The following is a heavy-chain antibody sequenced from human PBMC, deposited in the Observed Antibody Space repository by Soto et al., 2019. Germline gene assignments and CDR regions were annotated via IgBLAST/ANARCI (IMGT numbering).Heavy chain of an antibody. CDR2: ISGSGGST. CDR3: AKDAAIVVVPAAYYFDY. CDR1: GFTFSSYA. V-gene: IGHV3-23*01. D-gene: IGHD2-2*01. J-gene: IGHJ4*02. Sequence: GGSLRLSCAASGFTFSSYAMSWVRQAPGKGLEWVSAISGSGGSTYYADSVKGRFTISRDNSKNTLYLQMNSLRAEDTAVYYCAKDAAIVVVPAAYYFDYWGQGTLVTV.